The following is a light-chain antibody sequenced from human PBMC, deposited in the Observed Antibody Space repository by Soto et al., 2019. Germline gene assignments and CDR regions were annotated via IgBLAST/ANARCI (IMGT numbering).Light chain of an antibody. CDR2: AAS. V-gene: IGKV3-15*01. CDR1: QSVSSN. Sequence: EIVMTQSPATLSVSPGDRATLSCRASQSVSSNLAWYQQKPGQAPRLLIYAASTRATGVPDRFSGSGSGTDFTLTISRLEPEDFAVYFCQQYDNSPLTFGGGTKVDIK. J-gene: IGKJ4*01. CDR3: QQYDNSPLT.